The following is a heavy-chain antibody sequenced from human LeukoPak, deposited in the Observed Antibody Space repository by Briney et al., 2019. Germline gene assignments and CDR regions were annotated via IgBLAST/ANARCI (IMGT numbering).Heavy chain of an antibody. V-gene: IGHV1-69*05. Sequence: SVKVSCKASGGTFSSYAISWVRQAPGQGLEWMGGIIPIFGTANYAQKFQGRATITTDESTSTAYMEPSSLRSEDTAVYYCAXDREDXAXNYXXYXDXXGK. CDR2: IIPIFGTA. D-gene: IGHD1-26*01. CDR3: AXDREDXAXNYXXYXDX. CDR1: GGTFSSYA. J-gene: IGHJ6*03.